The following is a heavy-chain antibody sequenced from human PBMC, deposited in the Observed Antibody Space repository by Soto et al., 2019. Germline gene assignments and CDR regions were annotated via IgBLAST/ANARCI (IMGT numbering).Heavy chain of an antibody. J-gene: IGHJ5*02. D-gene: IGHD6-19*01. CDR1: GGSISSSSYY. Sequence: QLQLQESGPGLVKPSETLSLTCTVSGGSISSSSYYWGWIRQPPGKGLEWIGSIYYSGSTYYNPSLKSRVTISVDTSKNQFSLKLSSVTAADTAVYYCARNSPYSSGWYQLNWFDPWGQGTLVTVSS. CDR2: IYYSGST. V-gene: IGHV4-39*01. CDR3: ARNSPYSSGWYQLNWFDP.